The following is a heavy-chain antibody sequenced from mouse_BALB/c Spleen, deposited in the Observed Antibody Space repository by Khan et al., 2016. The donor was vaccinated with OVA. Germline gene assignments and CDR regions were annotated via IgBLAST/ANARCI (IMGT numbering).Heavy chain of an antibody. V-gene: IGHV1S137*01. CDR2: ISTDSVNT. CDR1: GYTFTDYS. J-gene: IGHJ2*01. CDR3: AIRDYFGY. Sequence: QVQLQQSGPELVRPGVSVKISCKGSGYTFTDYSMHWVKQSHAKSLEWIGVISTDSVNTNYNQKFKGKATLTVDKSSSTAYMELARMTSEDSAIYYYAIRDYFGYWGQGTTLTVSS.